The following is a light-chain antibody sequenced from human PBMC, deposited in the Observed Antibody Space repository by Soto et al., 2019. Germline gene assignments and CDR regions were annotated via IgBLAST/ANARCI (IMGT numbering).Light chain of an antibody. CDR1: NSDVGAYNY. V-gene: IGLV2-14*01. Sequence: QSVLTQPASVSGSPGQSITISCTGTNSDVGAYNYVSWFQQHPGKAPKLIIFEVTNRPSGVSHRFSASKSGNTASLTISGLQSEDEADYYCSSSSGRSYIVLFGGGTKLTVL. J-gene: IGLJ2*01. CDR3: SSSSGRSYIVL. CDR2: EVT.